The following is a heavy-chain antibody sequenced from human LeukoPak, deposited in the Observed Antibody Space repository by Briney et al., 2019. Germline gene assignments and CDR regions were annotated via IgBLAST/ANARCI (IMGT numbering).Heavy chain of an antibody. CDR3: ARSLTPGGFDY. Sequence: ASVKVSCKASGGTFSSYTISWVRQAPGQGLEGMGRIIPILGIANYAQKFQGRVTITADKSTSTAYMELSSLRSEDTAVYYCARSLTPGGFDYWGQGTLVTVSS. V-gene: IGHV1-69*02. D-gene: IGHD1-1*01. CDR1: GGTFSSYT. CDR2: IIPILGIA. J-gene: IGHJ4*02.